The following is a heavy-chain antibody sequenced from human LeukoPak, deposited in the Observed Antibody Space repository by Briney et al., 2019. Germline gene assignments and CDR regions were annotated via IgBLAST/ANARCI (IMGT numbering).Heavy chain of an antibody. D-gene: IGHD6-13*01. CDR1: GYSFTSYW. CDR3: ARRRTGYSSSWYPNYSDY. Sequence: GESLKISCKGSGYSFTSYWIGWVRQMPGKGLEWMGIIYPGDSDTRYSPSFQGQVTISADKSISTAYLQWSSLKASDTAMYYCARRRTGYSSSWYPNYSDYWGQGTLVTVSS. J-gene: IGHJ4*02. CDR2: IYPGDSDT. V-gene: IGHV5-51*01.